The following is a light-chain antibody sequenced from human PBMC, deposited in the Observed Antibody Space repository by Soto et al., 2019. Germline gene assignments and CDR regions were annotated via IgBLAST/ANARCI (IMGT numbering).Light chain of an antibody. CDR1: QAISTY. V-gene: IGKV1-27*01. CDR2: DAS. J-gene: IGKJ1*01. Sequence: DIQMTQSPSSLSASVGDRVTITCRASQAISTYLAWYQQRPGQVPRLMIYDASTLQSGVPSRFSGSRSGTDFTLTITNLQPEDVATYYCQKYNSVPRTFGQGTKVEIK. CDR3: QKYNSVPRT.